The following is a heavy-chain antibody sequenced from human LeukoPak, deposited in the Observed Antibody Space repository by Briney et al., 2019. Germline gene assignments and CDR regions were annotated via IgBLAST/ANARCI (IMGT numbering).Heavy chain of an antibody. V-gene: IGHV4-39*02. D-gene: IGHD3-3*01. Sequence: SETLSLTCTVSGGSISSSTYYWGCIRQPPGKGLEWIGSIYYSGSTHYNPSLKSRVTISVDTSKNQFSLKLSSVTAADTAVYYCARARRKRISIFGHDAFDIWGQGTMVTVSS. CDR2: IYYSGST. CDR3: ARARRKRISIFGHDAFDI. J-gene: IGHJ3*02. CDR1: GGSISSSTYY.